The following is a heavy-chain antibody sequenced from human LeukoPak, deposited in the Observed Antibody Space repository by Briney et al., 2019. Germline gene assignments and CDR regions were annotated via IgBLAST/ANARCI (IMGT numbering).Heavy chain of an antibody. D-gene: IGHD3-22*01. CDR3: AREGYYDSSGYPTFDY. CDR2: IYYSGST. V-gene: IGHV4-59*01. J-gene: IGHJ4*02. CDR1: GGSISSYY. Sequence: PSETLSLTCTVSGGSISSYYWSWIRQPPGKGLEWIGYIYYSGSTNYNPSLKSRVTISVDTSKSQFSLKLSSVTAADTAVYYCAREGYYDSSGYPTFDYWGQGTLVTVSS.